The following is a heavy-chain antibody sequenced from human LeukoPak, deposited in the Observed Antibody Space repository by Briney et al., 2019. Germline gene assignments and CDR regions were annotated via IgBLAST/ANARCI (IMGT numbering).Heavy chain of an antibody. D-gene: IGHD1-7*01. Sequence: SVKVSCKASGGTFSSYAISWVRQAPGQGLKWMGGIIPIFGTANYAQKFQGRVTITTDESTSTAYMELSSLRSEDTAVYYCARVLTGTTVDYYYYMDVWGKGTTVTVSS. CDR2: IIPIFGTA. CDR1: GGTFSSYA. J-gene: IGHJ6*03. CDR3: ARVLTGTTVDYYYYMDV. V-gene: IGHV1-69*05.